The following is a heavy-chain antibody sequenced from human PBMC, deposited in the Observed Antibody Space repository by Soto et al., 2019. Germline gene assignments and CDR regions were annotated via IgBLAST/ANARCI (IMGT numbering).Heavy chain of an antibody. CDR3: ASGSYLNWFDP. J-gene: IGHJ5*02. V-gene: IGHV3-48*01. CDR1: GFTFSSSS. Sequence: GGSLRLSYAASGFTFSSSSMNWVRQAPGKGLEWVAYISSSSSTIYYADSVKGRFTISRDNAKNSLYLQMNSLRAEDTAVYYCASGSYLNWFDPWGQGTLVTVSS. CDR2: ISSSSSTI. D-gene: IGHD1-26*01.